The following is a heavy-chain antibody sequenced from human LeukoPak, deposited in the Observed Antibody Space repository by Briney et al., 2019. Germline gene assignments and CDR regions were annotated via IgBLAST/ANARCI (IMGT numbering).Heavy chain of an antibody. Sequence: GGSLRLSCAASGFTFCSYEMNWVRQAPGEGLEWVSYISGSGSAISYADSVKGRFTISRDNAKNALYLQMNSLRAEDTAVYYCARGTNADYWGQGTLVTVSS. CDR2: ISGSGSAI. CDR1: GFTFCSYE. D-gene: IGHD2-8*01. CDR3: ARGTNADY. J-gene: IGHJ4*02. V-gene: IGHV3-48*03.